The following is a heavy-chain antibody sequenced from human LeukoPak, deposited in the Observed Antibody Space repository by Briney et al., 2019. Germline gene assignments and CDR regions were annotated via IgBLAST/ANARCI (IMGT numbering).Heavy chain of an antibody. J-gene: IGHJ4*02. V-gene: IGHV1-46*02. CDR3: VGEGLIAAAGNYFDY. CDR1: GYTFNTYY. Sequence: GASVKVSCKASGYTFNTYYIHWVRQAPGQGLEWMAIINPSGGSTSYAQKFQGRVTMTRDTSTSTVYMELSSLRSEDTAVYYCVGEGLIAAAGNYFDYWGQGTLVTVSS. CDR2: INPSGGST. D-gene: IGHD6-13*01.